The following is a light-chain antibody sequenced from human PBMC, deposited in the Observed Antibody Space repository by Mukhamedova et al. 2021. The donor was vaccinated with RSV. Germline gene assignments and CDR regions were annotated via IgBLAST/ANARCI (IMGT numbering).Light chain of an antibody. CDR3: QQFNSYPFX. Sequence: WYQRRVHGKAPKLLIYDASSLEGGVPSRFSGSGSGTDFTLTISSLQPEDFATYYCQQFNSYPFXFAPGTKVDIK. CDR2: DAS. J-gene: IGKJ3*01. V-gene: IGKV1-13*02.